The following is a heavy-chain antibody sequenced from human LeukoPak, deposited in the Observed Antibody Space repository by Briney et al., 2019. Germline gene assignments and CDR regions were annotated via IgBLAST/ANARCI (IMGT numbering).Heavy chain of an antibody. CDR3: ARLYSGSYDY. CDR1: GGSISSGGYS. V-gene: IGHV4-30-2*01. J-gene: IGHJ4*02. Sequence: PSETLSLTCAVSGGSISSGGYSWSWIRQPPGKGLEWIGYIYHSGSTYYNPSLKSRATISVDRSKNQFSLKLSSVTAADTAVYYCARLYSGSYDYWGQGTLVTVSS. D-gene: IGHD3-10*02. CDR2: IYHSGST.